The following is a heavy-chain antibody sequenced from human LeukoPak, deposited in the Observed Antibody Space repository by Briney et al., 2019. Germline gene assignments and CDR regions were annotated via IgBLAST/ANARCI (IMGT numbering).Heavy chain of an antibody. Sequence: SVKVSCKASGGTFSSYAISWVRQAPGQGLEWMGGIIPIFGTANYAQKFQGRVTITTDESTSTAYMELSSLRSEDTAVYYCARGYYDSSGYYGFDYWGQGTLVTVSS. CDR1: GGTFSSYA. D-gene: IGHD3-22*01. CDR3: ARGYYDSSGYYGFDY. J-gene: IGHJ4*02. CDR2: IIPIFGTA. V-gene: IGHV1-69*05.